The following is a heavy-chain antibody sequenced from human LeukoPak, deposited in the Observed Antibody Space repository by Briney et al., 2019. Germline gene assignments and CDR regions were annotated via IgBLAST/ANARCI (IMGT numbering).Heavy chain of an antibody. J-gene: IGHJ4*02. Sequence: PSETLSLTCAVYGGFFSGYYWSGIRQPPGKGLEWIGEINHSGSTNYNPSLKSRVTISVDTSKNQFSLKLSSVTAADTAVYYCARGRYCSSTSCYGMVDYWGQGTLVTVSS. D-gene: IGHD2-2*01. V-gene: IGHV4-34*01. CDR1: GGFFSGYY. CDR2: INHSGST. CDR3: ARGRYCSSTSCYGMVDY.